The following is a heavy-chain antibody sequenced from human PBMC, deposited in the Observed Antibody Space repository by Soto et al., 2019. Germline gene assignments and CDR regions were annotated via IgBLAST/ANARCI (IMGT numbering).Heavy chain of an antibody. V-gene: IGHV1-24*01. CDR2: FDPEDGET. CDR3: ATEGPGGGLFDP. Sequence: ASVKVSCKVSGYTLTELSMHWVRQAPGKGLEWMGGFDPEDGETIYAQKFQGRVTMTEDTSTDTAYMGLSSLRSEDTAVYYCATEGPGGGLFDPWGQGTLVTVSS. J-gene: IGHJ5*02. D-gene: IGHD3-16*01. CDR1: GYTLTELS.